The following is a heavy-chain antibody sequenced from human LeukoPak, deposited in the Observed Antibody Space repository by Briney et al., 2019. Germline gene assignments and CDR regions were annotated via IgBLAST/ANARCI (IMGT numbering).Heavy chain of an antibody. Sequence: PSETLSLTCAVYGGSFSGYYWSWIRQPPGKGLEWIGEINHSGSTNYNPSLKSRVTISVDTSKNQFSLKLSSVTAADTAVYYCARGRQAYYYGSGSYNYWGPGTLVTVSS. D-gene: IGHD3-10*01. CDR3: ARGRQAYYYGSGSYNY. V-gene: IGHV4-34*01. CDR1: GGSFSGYY. J-gene: IGHJ4*02. CDR2: INHSGST.